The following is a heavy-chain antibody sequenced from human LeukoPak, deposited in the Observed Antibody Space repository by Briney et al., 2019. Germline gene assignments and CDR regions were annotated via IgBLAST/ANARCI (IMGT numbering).Heavy chain of an antibody. J-gene: IGHJ5*02. D-gene: IGHD2/OR15-2a*01. CDR2: LRYVGSIK. V-gene: IGHV3-30*02. CDR1: GFSFSSSA. CDR3: AKDGHTTGWLNWFDP. Sequence: GGSLRLSCTASGFSFSSSAMHWVRQAPGKGLEWVAFLRYVGSIKNYAGSVKGRFSISRDNSKNTLYLQMNTLRPEDTAIYYCAKDGHTTGWLNWFDPWGQGALVTVSS.